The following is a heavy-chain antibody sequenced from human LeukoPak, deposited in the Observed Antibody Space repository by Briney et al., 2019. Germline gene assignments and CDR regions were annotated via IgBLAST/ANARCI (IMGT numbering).Heavy chain of an antibody. CDR1: GFTVSSNY. V-gene: IGHV3-53*01. CDR2: IYSGGNT. J-gene: IGHJ4*02. Sequence: GGSLRLSCAASGFTVSSNYMSWVRQAPGKGLEWVSLIYSGGNTQYADSVKGRFTISRNNSKNTLYLQMNSLRAEDTAVYYCAKEYSFTSSLPLDYWGQGTLVTVSS. D-gene: IGHD4-11*01. CDR3: AKEYSFTSSLPLDY.